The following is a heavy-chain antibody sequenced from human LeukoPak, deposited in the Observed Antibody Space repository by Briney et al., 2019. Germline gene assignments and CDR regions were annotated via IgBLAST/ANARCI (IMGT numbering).Heavy chain of an antibody. Sequence: ASVKVSCKASGYTFSGYYIHWVRQAPGQGLEWMGWISPSTGGTNYAQKFQGRVIMTRDMSTATAYMELRRLSSDDTAVYFCASPQYGDSYFDYWGQGTLVTVAS. D-gene: IGHD2-21*02. CDR2: ISPSTGGT. CDR3: ASPQYGDSYFDY. V-gene: IGHV1-2*02. J-gene: IGHJ4*02. CDR1: GYTFSGYY.